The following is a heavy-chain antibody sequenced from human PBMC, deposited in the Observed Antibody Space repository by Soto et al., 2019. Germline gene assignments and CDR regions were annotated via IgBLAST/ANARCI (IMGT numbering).Heavy chain of an antibody. D-gene: IGHD2-8*01. CDR3: ARGHSTDCSNGVCSFFYNHEMDV. Sequence: GASVKVSCKASGYSFTDYHVHWVRQAPGQGLEWLGRINPKSGGTSTAQKFQGWVTMTRDTSINTAYMELTRLRSDDTAVYYCARGHSTDCSNGVCSFFYNHEMDVWGQGTPITV. J-gene: IGHJ6*02. V-gene: IGHV1-2*04. CDR1: GYSFTDYH. CDR2: INPKSGGT.